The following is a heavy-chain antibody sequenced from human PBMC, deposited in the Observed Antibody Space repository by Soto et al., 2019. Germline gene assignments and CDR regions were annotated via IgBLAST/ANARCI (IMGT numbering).Heavy chain of an antibody. D-gene: IGHD5-12*01. CDR3: AHTGYSGLNLYFFYGLDV. J-gene: IGHJ6*02. CDR2: IYWNDDK. CDR1: GFSLSTSGVG. V-gene: IGHV2-5*01. Sequence: QITLKESGPTLAKPTQTLTLTCSFSGFSLSTSGVGVGWIRQPPGKALEWLAVIYWNDDKRYSPSLKSRLTITKDPPKNQVVLTMTNMDPVDTATYYCAHTGYSGLNLYFFYGLDVWGQGTTVTVSS.